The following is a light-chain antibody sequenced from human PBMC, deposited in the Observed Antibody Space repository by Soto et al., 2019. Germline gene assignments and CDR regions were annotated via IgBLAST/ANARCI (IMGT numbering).Light chain of an antibody. Sequence: QSALTQPPSASGSPGQSVTISCTGTSSDVGGYKYVSWYQQHPGKAPKLILYEVSKRPSGVPDRFSGSKSGNTASLTVSGLQAEDEADYYCNSYAGSIYVFGNGTRSPS. CDR3: NSYAGSIYV. CDR1: SSDVGGYKY. V-gene: IGLV2-8*01. J-gene: IGLJ1*01. CDR2: EVS.